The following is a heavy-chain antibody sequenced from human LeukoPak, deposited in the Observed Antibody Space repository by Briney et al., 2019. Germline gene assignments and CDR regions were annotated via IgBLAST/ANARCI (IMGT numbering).Heavy chain of an antibody. J-gene: IGHJ4*02. CDR3: AKDPGYYDGSGSYYFDY. Sequence: GGSLRLSCAASGFTFSSYAMHWVRQAPGKGLEWVAVISYDGSNKYYAASVKGRFTISRDNSKNTLYLQMNSLRAEDTAVYYCAKDPGYYDGSGSYYFDYWGQGTLVTVSS. V-gene: IGHV3-30-3*01. D-gene: IGHD3-10*01. CDR2: ISYDGSNK. CDR1: GFTFSSYA.